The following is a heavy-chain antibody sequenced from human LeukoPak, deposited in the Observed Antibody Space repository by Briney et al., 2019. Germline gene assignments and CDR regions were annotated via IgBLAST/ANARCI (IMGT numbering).Heavy chain of an antibody. V-gene: IGHV3-74*01. CDR2: INPDGSTT. J-gene: IGHJ2*01. Sequence: GGSLRLPCATSGFTFSYYWMHWVRQAPGKGLVWVSRINPDGSTTSYADSVKGRFTISRDNAKNTLYLQMNSLRAEDTAVYYCARVGQGEWYFDLWGRGTLVTVSS. CDR1: GFTFSYYW. D-gene: IGHD1-26*01. CDR3: ARVGQGEWYFDL.